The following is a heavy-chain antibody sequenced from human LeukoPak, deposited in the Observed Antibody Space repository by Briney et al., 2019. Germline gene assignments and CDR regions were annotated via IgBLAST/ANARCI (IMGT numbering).Heavy chain of an antibody. CDR1: GGSFSGYY. CDR3: ATPGGHSSSKYYYYGMDV. CDR2: INHSGST. Sequence: PSETLSLTCAVYGGSFSGYYWSWIRQPPGKGLEWIGEINHSGSTNYNPSLKSRVTISVDTSKNQFSLKLSSVTAADTAVYYCATPGGHSSSKYYYYGMDVWGQGTTVTVSS. J-gene: IGHJ6*02. D-gene: IGHD6-6*01. V-gene: IGHV4-34*01.